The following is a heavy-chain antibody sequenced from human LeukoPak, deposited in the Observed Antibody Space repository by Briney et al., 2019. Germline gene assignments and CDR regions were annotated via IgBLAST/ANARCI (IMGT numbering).Heavy chain of an antibody. CDR2: ISYDGSNK. V-gene: IGHV3-30*18. CDR1: GFTFSSYG. Sequence: GGSLRLSCAASGFTFSSYGMHWVRQAPGKGLEWVAVISYDGSNKYYADSVKGRFTISRDNSKNTLYLQMNSLRAEDTAVYYCAKDLTDYGGNPWGDYYGMDVWGQGTTVTVSS. J-gene: IGHJ6*02. D-gene: IGHD4-23*01. CDR3: AKDLTDYGGNPWGDYYGMDV.